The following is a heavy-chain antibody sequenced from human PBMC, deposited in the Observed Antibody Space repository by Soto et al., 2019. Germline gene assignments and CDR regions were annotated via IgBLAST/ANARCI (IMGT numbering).Heavy chain of an antibody. V-gene: IGHV4-34*01. CDR1: GGSFSGYC. D-gene: IGHD3-10*01. Sequence: SETLSLTCAVYGGSFSGYCWSWIRQPPGKGLEWIGEINHSGSTNYNPSLKSRVTISVDTSKNQFSLKLSSVTAADTAVYYCARVRERNYYGSGSYHSNPKYYYYDDMDVWGPGTTVTVSS. CDR2: INHSGST. CDR3: ARVRERNYYGSGSYHSNPKYYYYDDMDV. J-gene: IGHJ6*02.